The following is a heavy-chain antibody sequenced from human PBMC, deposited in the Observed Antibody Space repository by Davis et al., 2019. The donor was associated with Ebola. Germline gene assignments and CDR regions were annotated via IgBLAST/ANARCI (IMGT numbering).Heavy chain of an antibody. CDR1: GYTFSSYG. V-gene: IGHV1-18*01. CDR3: ARDGFRGYDFWSGYYTVVPRFDP. J-gene: IGHJ5*02. Sequence: ASVKVSCKASGYTFSSYGISWVRQAPGQGLEWMGWISAYNGNTNYAQKLQGRVTMTTDTSTSTAYMELRSLRSDDTAVYYCARDGFRGYDFWSGYYTVVPRFDPWGQGTLVTVSS. D-gene: IGHD3-3*01. CDR2: ISAYNGNT.